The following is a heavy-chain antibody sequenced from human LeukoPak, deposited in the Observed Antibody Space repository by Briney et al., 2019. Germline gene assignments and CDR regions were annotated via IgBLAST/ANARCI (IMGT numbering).Heavy chain of an antibody. J-gene: IGHJ4*02. V-gene: IGHV3-64*02. Sequence: GGSLGLSCVASGFSFRNYAIHWVRQAPGKGLEYVSVINTDGRITYYADSVKGRFTISRDNFKNTVYLQMGSLRGEDMAVYYCTRDGGSFCDLDYWGQGALVTVSS. CDR2: INTDGRIT. CDR1: GFSFRNYA. CDR3: TRDGGSFCDLDY. D-gene: IGHD1-26*01.